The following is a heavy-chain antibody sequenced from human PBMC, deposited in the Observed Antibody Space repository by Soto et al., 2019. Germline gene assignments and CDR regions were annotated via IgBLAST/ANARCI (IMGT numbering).Heavy chain of an antibody. CDR2: IYYSGST. D-gene: IGHD3-22*01. CDR3: ARHGLSDSTGYYLIDS. CDR1: GGSISSYY. Sequence: PSETLSLTCTVSGGSISSYYWSWIRQPPGKGLEWIGYIYYSGSTNYNPSLRSRVTISVDTSKNQFSLKLSSVTAAATAVYYCARHGLSDSTGYYLIDSWGQGTLVTVSS. V-gene: IGHV4-59*08. J-gene: IGHJ4*02.